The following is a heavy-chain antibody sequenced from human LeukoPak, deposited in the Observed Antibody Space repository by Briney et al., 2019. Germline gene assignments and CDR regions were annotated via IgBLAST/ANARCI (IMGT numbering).Heavy chain of an antibody. CDR1: GFSVINAW. J-gene: IGHJ4*02. V-gene: IGHV3-15*05. CDR2: IKSRADGGTT. CDR3: LIFPGR. Sequence: GGSLRLSCAASGFSVINAWMSWVHQAPGQGLEWVGRIKSRADGGTTGYAAPVEGRFNISRDDSGNTLYLQMNSLQIDDTALYYCLIFPGRWGQGTLVTVSS. D-gene: IGHD3-3*01.